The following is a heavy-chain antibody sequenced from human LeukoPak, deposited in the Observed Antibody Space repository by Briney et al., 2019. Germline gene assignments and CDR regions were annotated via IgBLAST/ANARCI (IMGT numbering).Heavy chain of an antibody. D-gene: IGHD2-15*01. CDR1: GFTFSSYW. Sequence: GGSLRLSRTASGFTFSSYWMTWVRQAAGKGLEWVANINPDGREKDYVDSVKGRFTISRDNAKHSLDLQLSNLRAEDTAVYFCARGHFYSIYSGLGTLVTVSS. CDR2: INPDGREK. J-gene: IGHJ4*02. V-gene: IGHV3-7*02. CDR3: ARGHFYSIY.